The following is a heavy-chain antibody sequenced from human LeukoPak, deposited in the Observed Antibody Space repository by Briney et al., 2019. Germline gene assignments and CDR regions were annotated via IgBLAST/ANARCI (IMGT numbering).Heavy chain of an antibody. V-gene: IGHV3-7*01. CDR2: IKQDGSEK. D-gene: IGHD3-22*01. J-gene: IGHJ4*02. CDR3: ARVLYYYDSSGYYEQATYFDY. CDR1: GFTFSSYW. Sequence: PGGSLRLSCAASGFTFSSYWMIWVRQAPGKGLEWVANIKQDGSEKYYVDSVEGRFTISRDNAKNSLYLQMNSLRAEDTAVYYCARVLYYYDSSGYYEQATYFDYWGQGTLVTVSS.